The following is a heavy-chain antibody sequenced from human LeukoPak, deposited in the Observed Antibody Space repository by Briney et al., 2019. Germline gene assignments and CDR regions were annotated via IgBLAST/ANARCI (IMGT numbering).Heavy chain of an antibody. CDR3: ARDTGSSFDY. V-gene: IGHV1-18*01. CDR1: GYTFTTYG. Sequence: APVKVSCKASGYTFTTYGISWVRQAPGQGLEWMGWISGYNGNTNYAQQLQDRVTKTTDTSTSTAYMELRSLRSDDSAVFYCARDTGSSFDYWGQGTLVTVSS. D-gene: IGHD1-26*01. CDR2: ISGYNGNT. J-gene: IGHJ4*02.